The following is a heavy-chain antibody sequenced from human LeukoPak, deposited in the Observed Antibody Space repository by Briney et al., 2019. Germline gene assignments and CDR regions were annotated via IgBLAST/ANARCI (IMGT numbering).Heavy chain of an antibody. J-gene: IGHJ6*03. CDR3: ARRSRNYGAYYYYMDV. D-gene: IGHD4-11*01. CDR2: IHHSGST. Sequence: SETLSLTCAVYGGSFSGYNWSWIRQPPGKGLEWIWEIHHSGSTNYNPSLKSRVTISVDTSKNQFSLKLSSVTAADTAVYYCARRSRNYGAYYYYMDVWAKGPRSPSP. V-gene: IGHV4-34*01. CDR1: GGSFSGYN.